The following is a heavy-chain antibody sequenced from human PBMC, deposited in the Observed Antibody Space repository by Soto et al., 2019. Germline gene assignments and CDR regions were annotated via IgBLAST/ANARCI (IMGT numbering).Heavy chain of an antibody. D-gene: IGHD3-9*01. CDR1: GGTFNNYG. CDR3: ASWDYDVLTGYSYDD. Sequence: QVQLVQSGAEVKKPGSSVKVSCKASGGTFNNYGMGWVRQAPGQGLEWMGGIIPMIGRTNYAQKFQGRLTLTADASRLTAYMELRSLRSDDTAVYYCASWDYDVLTGYSYDDWGQGTLVTVSS. V-gene: IGHV1-69*01. J-gene: IGHJ4*02. CDR2: IIPMIGRT.